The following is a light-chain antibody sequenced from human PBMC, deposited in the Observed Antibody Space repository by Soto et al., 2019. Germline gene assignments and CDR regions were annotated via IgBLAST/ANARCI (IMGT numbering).Light chain of an antibody. V-gene: IGKV1-39*01. CDR2: AAS. J-gene: IGKJ2*02. CDR3: QQSYSTPRT. CDR1: QSISTY. Sequence: DIQMTQSPSSLSASVGDRVTITCRASQSISTYLNWYQQKVGKAPKLLIYAASSLQRGVPSRFSGSGSGTDFTLTISSLQPEDFATYSCQQSYSTPRTFGQGTKLEIE.